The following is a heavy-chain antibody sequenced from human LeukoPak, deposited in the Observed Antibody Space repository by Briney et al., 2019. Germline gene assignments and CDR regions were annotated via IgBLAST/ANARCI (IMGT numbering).Heavy chain of an antibody. Sequence: GESLKISCQGSGYSFTSYWIGWVRQLPGTGLGWMGIIYLGDSDTRYSPSFQGQVTISADKSISTAYLQWSSPKASDTAMYYCARPETTVTDNAFDIWGQGTMVTVSS. V-gene: IGHV5-51*01. D-gene: IGHD4-17*01. CDR3: ARPETTVTDNAFDI. CDR1: GYSFTSYW. CDR2: IYLGDSDT. J-gene: IGHJ3*02.